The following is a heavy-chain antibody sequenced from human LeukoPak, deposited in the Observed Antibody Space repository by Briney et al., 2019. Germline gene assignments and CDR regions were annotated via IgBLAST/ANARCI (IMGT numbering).Heavy chain of an antibody. CDR3: ARDSGGGSAFDI. J-gene: IGHJ3*02. D-gene: IGHD2-15*01. CDR2: ISSSSYI. Sequence: GGSLRLSCAASGFTFSNYWMHWVRQAPGKGLEWVSSISSSSYIYYADSVKGRFTISRDNAKNSLYLQMNSLRAEDTAVYYCARDSGGGSAFDIWGQGTMVTVSS. CDR1: GFTFSNYW. V-gene: IGHV3-69-1*01.